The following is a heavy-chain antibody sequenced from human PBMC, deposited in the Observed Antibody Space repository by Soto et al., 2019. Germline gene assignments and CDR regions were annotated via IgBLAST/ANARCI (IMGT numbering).Heavy chain of an antibody. CDR1: GGSISSGGYS. CDR3: ARLPDR. Sequence: QLQLQESGSGLVKPSQTLSLTCAVSGGSISSGGYSWSWIRQPPGKGLEWIGYIYHGGSTYYNPSLKPRFSISVDRSKNQFSRKLRSATAADTAAFYCARLPDRWGQGTLVTVSS. D-gene: IGHD2-2*01. CDR2: IYHGGST. V-gene: IGHV4-30-2*01. J-gene: IGHJ5*02.